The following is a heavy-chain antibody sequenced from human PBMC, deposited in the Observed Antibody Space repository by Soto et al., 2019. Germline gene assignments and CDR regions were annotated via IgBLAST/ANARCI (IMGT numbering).Heavy chain of an antibody. Sequence: GGSLRLSCAAPGFTFSSDGMHWGRQAPGKGLEWEAVISYDGSSQYYAVSVQGRFAISRDNSKNTLYLQMNSLRPEDTALYYCAKANAHIPFDSWGQGTLVTVSS. V-gene: IGHV3-30*18. CDR3: AKANAHIPFDS. CDR2: ISYDGSSQ. D-gene: IGHD2-21*01. J-gene: IGHJ4*02. CDR1: GFTFSSDG.